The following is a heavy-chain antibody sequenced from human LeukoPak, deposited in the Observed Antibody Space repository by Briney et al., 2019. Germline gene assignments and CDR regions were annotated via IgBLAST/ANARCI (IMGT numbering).Heavy chain of an antibody. V-gene: IGHV3-23*01. CDR2: ISGSGGST. J-gene: IGHJ4*02. CDR1: GFTFSSYW. Sequence: GGSLRLSGAASGFTFSSYWMSWVRQAPGKGLEWVSAISGSGGSTYYADSVKGRFTISRDNSKNTLYLQMNSLRAEDTAVYYCARASSGWYRGFDYWGQGTLVTVSS. D-gene: IGHD6-19*01. CDR3: ARASSGWYRGFDY.